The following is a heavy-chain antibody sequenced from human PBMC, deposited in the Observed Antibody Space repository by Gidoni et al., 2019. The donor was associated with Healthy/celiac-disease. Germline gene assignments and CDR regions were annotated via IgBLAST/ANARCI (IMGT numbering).Heavy chain of an antibody. CDR1: GFSLSTSGLA. J-gene: IGHJ5*02. V-gene: IGHV2-5*02. CDR3: AHLRGTIFGVVMGTNWFDP. CDR2: IYWDADK. Sequence: QLTLKESGPTLVQPTQPLTLTCTFPGFSLSTSGLAVGWFRHPPGKALEWPALIYWDADKRHSPALKSRLTITKDTSKNQVVLTMTNMDPVDTATYYCAHLRGTIFGVVMGTNWFDPWGQGTLVTVSA. D-gene: IGHD3-3*01.